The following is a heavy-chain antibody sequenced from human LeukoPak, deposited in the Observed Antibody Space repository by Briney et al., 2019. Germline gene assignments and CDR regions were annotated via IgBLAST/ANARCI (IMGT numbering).Heavy chain of an antibody. CDR1: GGSISGYY. CDR2: IYYSGSI. V-gene: IGHV4-59*12. D-gene: IGHD5-18*01. Sequence: QPSETLSLTCTVSGGSISGYYWSWIRQPPGKGLEWIGYIYYSGSIYYNPSLKSRVTISLDPSKNQFSLKLSSVTAADTAVYYCARDRGYSYGCDAFDIWGQGTMVTVSS. J-gene: IGHJ3*02. CDR3: ARDRGYSYGCDAFDI.